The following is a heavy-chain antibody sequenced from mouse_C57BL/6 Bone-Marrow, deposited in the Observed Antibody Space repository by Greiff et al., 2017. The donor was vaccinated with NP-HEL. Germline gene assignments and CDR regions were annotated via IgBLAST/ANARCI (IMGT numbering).Heavy chain of an antibody. CDR1: GYTFTDYY. V-gene: IGHV1-26*01. D-gene: IGHD1-1*01. Sequence: EVQLQQSGPELVKPGASVKISCKASGYTFTDYYMNWVKQSHGKSLEWIGDINPNNGGTSYNQKFKGKATLTVDKSSSTAYMELRSLTSEDSAVYYCAGYYGPSYAMDYWGQGTSVTVSS. CDR3: AGYYGPSYAMDY. CDR2: INPNNGGT. J-gene: IGHJ4*01.